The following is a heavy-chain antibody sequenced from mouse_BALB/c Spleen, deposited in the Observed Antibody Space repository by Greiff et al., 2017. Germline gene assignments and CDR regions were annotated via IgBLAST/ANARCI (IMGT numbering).Heavy chain of an antibody. J-gene: IGHJ4*01. V-gene: IGHV14-3*02. D-gene: IGHD1-1*01. CDR2: IDPANGNT. Sequence: EVQLQQSGAELVKPGASVKLSCTASGFNIKDTYMNWVQQRPEQGLEWIGRIDPANGNTKYDPKFQGKATITEDTSSNTAYLQLSSLTSEDTAFYYCARTLRSLYYAMDYWGQGTSVTVSS. CDR1: GFNIKDTY. CDR3: ARTLRSLYYAMDY.